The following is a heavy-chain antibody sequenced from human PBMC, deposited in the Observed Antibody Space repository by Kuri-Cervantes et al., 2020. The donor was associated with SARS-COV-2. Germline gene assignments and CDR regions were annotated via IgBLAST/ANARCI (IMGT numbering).Heavy chain of an antibody. CDR2: INHRGST. CDR1: GFTFINYA. V-gene: IGHV4-34*01. CDR3: ASGGKLRYVGYLSY. D-gene: IGHD5-12*01. J-gene: IGHJ4*02. Sequence: GSLRPSCASSGFTFINYAMTWFRQPPGKGLEWIGEINHRGSTNYNPSLKSRVTISVDTSKNQFSLKLSSVTAADTAVYYCASGGKLRYVGYLSYWGQGTLVTVSS.